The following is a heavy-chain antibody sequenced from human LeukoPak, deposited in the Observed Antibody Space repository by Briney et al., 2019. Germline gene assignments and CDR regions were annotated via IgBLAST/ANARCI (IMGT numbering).Heavy chain of an antibody. CDR3: AKERNLEIAVAGTIFDY. CDR1: GFTVSSKY. Sequence: PGGSLRLSCAASGFTVSSKYMSWVRQAPGKGLEWVSVIYSGGDTYYADSVKGRFTNSRDNSKNMIYLEMSSLKAEDTAVYYCAKERNLEIAVAGTIFDYWGQGTLVTVSS. D-gene: IGHD6-19*01. J-gene: IGHJ4*02. CDR2: IYSGGDT. V-gene: IGHV3-66*01.